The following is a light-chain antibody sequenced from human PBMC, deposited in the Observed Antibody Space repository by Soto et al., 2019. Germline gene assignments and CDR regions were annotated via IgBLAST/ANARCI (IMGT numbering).Light chain of an antibody. V-gene: IGKV1-9*01. CDR2: GAS. J-gene: IGKJ1*01. Sequence: IQLTQSPSSLSASVGDRVTITCRASPAIASFLAWYQQKPGTAPKLLIYGASTLQSGVPSRFSDSRSGTDYTVTIASLQPEDFATYYCQQLNGSPWTFGQGTKVEIK. CDR1: PAIASF. CDR3: QQLNGSPWT.